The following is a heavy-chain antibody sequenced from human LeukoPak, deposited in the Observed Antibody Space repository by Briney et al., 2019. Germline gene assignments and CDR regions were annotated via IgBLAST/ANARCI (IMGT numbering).Heavy chain of an antibody. CDR2: ICLSGLSTSGST. V-gene: IGHV4-4*07. CDR1: GGSLNNYH. CDR3: TRGYFDSSGHNSYAP. D-gene: IGHD3-22*01. Sequence: SETLSLTCTVAGGSLNNYHWTWIRQPAGKGLEWIGRICLSGLSTSGSTNYNPSLSSRVTMSLDTSKKQFFLNLTSVTAADTAVYCTRGYFDSSGHNSYAPWGQGTLVTVSS. J-gene: IGHJ5*02.